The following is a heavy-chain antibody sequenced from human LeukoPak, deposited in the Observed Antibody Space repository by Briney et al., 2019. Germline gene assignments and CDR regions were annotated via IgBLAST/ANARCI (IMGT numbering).Heavy chain of an antibody. J-gene: IGHJ5*02. V-gene: IGHV3-23*01. D-gene: IGHD4-17*01. CDR3: AKAARTTVTYSFDP. CDR1: GFTFSNYA. Sequence: GGSLRLSCAVSGFTFSNYAMVWVRQAPGKGLDWVSSISAGGGVTSNADSVKGRFTISRDNSKNTLYLQMNSLRAEDTAMYYCAKAARTTVTYSFDPWGQGTLVTVSS. CDR2: ISAGGGVT.